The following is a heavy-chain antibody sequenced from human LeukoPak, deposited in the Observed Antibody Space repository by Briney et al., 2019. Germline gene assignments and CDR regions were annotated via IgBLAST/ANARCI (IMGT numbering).Heavy chain of an antibody. CDR2: ISSSGITI. CDR3: ARDFGRTSSSYYVDR. J-gene: IGHJ5*02. Sequence: GSLRLSCAASRFKFSDYYMSWIRQAPGKGPEWVSYISSSGITIYYADSVKGRFTISRDNAQNSLYLQMSSLRAEDTAVYYCARDFGRTSSSYYVDRWGQGTLVTVSS. CDR1: RFKFSDYY. V-gene: IGHV3-11*01. D-gene: IGHD6-13*01.